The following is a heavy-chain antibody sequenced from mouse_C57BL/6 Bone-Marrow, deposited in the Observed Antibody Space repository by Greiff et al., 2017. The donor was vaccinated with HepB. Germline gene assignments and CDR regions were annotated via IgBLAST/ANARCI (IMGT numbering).Heavy chain of an antibody. D-gene: IGHD1-1*02. CDR3: ARWEWWYFDY. J-gene: IGHJ2*01. Sequence: VQLQQSGPELVKPGASVKISCKASGYSFTSYYIHWVKQRPGQGLEWIGWIYPGSGNTKYNEKFKGKATLTADTSSSTAYMQLSSLTSEDSAVYYCARWEWWYFDYWGQGTTLTVSS. CDR2: IYPGSGNT. CDR1: GYSFTSYY. V-gene: IGHV1-66*01.